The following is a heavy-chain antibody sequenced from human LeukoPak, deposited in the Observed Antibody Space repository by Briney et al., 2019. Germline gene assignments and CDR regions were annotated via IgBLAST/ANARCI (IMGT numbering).Heavy chain of an antibody. CDR2: SNEDGSTT. J-gene: IGHJ4*02. CDR1: GFTFSSNW. CDR3: VRDLGGRSGH. D-gene: IGHD1-26*01. V-gene: IGHV3-74*01. Sequence: PGGSLRLSCAASGFTFSSNWMHWVRQAPGKGLVWVSHSNEDGSTTNYADSVKGRFTISRDNAKNTLYLQMNSLTAEDTAVYYCVRDLGGRSGHWGQGTLVTVSS.